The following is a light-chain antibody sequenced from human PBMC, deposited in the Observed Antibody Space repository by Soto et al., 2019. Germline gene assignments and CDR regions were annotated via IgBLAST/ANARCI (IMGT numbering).Light chain of an antibody. Sequence: QSALTQPPSVSAAPGQKVTLSCSGSISNIGSNYVSWYQQLQGTAPKLLIYDDNKRVSGIPDRFPGSKSGTSATLGITGLQTGDEADYYCGTWDTSLSVGNVVFGGGTKLTVL. CDR2: DDN. CDR1: ISNIGSNY. J-gene: IGLJ2*01. V-gene: IGLV1-51*01. CDR3: GTWDTSLSVGNVV.